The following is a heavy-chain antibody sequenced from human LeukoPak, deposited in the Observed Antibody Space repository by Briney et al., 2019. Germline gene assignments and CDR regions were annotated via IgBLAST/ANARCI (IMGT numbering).Heavy chain of an antibody. CDR3: ARRPRGVIIKTWFDS. Sequence: SETLSLTCAVYGGSFSGYYWSWIRQPPGKGLEWIGEIDHSGSANYNPSLKSRVTIFLDTSKNQFSLNLSSVTAADTAVYYCARRPRGVIIKTWFDSWGQGTLVTVSS. J-gene: IGHJ5*01. V-gene: IGHV4-34*01. D-gene: IGHD3-10*01. CDR2: IDHSGSA. CDR1: GGSFSGYY.